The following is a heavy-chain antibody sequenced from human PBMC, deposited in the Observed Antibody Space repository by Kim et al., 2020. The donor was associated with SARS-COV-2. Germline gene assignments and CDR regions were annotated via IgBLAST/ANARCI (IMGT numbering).Heavy chain of an antibody. CDR1: GGSINSYY. Sequence: SETLSLTCTVSGGSINSYYWSWIRQPPGKGLEWIGSIYYTGSTNYNSSLKSRVTISVDTSKNQFSLKLSSVAAADTAVYYYARVRRRGALDPYFDYWGQGIPVTVSS. CDR3: ARVRRRGALDPYFDY. CDR2: IYYTGST. D-gene: IGHD3-9*01. J-gene: IGHJ4*02. V-gene: IGHV4-59*13.